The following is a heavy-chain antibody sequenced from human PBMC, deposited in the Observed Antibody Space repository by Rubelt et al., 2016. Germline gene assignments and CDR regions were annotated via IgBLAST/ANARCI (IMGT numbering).Heavy chain of an antibody. CDR3: ARIRRTTVTTEYGMDV. CDR1: GFTFVDYT. V-gene: IGHV3-43*01. Sequence: AASGFTFVDYTMHWVRQAPGKGLEWVSLISWDGGSTYYADSVKGRFTISRDNSKNSLYLQMNSLRAEDTAVYYCARIRRTTVTTEYGMDVWGQGTTVTVSS. D-gene: IGHD4-11*01. CDR2: ISWDGGST. J-gene: IGHJ6*02.